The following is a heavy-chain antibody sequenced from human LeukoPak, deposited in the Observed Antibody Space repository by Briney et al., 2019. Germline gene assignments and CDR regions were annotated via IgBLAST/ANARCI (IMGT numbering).Heavy chain of an antibody. CDR2: ISSSSSNI. J-gene: IGHJ4*02. CDR1: GFTFSSYS. V-gene: IGHV3-48*01. D-gene: IGHD6-19*01. CDR3: AKASGWRYYFDY. Sequence: GGSLRLSCTASGFTFSSYSMNWVRQAPGKGLAWVSYISSSSSNIYYADSVKGRITISRDNAKNSLYLQMNSLRAEDTAVYYCAKASGWRYYFDYWGQGTLVTVSS.